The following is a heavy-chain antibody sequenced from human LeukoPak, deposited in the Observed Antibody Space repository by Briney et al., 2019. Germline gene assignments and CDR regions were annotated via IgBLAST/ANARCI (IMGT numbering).Heavy chain of an antibody. D-gene: IGHD2-15*01. V-gene: IGHV1-2*02. CDR1: GYTFTGYY. CDR2: INPNRGGT. CDR3: ATGYCSGGSCYYYFDY. J-gene: IGHJ4*02. Sequence: ASVKVSCKASGYTFTGYYMHWVRQAPGQGLEWMGWINPNRGGTNYAQKFQGRVTMTRDTSISTAYMELSRLGSDDTAVYYCATGYCSGGSCYYYFDYWGQGTLVTVSS.